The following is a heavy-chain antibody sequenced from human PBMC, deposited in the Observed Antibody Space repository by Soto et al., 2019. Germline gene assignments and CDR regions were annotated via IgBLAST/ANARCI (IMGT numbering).Heavy chain of an antibody. V-gene: IGHV3-9*01. CDR3: AKASSGAITAACDY. D-gene: IGHD1-20*01. CDR2: ITWNGGTV. CDR1: GFTFDDYA. Sequence: GGSLRLSCAASGFTFDDYAMHWVLQAPGKGLEWVSGITWNGGTVDYADSVKGRFTLSRDNAKKSLYLQMNSLRAEDTALYYCAKASSGAITAACDYWGQGTLVTVSS. J-gene: IGHJ4*02.